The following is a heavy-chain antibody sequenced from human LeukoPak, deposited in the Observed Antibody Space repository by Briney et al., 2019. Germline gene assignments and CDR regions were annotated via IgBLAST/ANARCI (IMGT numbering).Heavy chain of an antibody. Sequence: ASVKVSCKASGGTFSSYAISWVRQAPGQGLEWMGRIIPIFGTANYAQKFQGRVTITTDESTSTAYMELSSLRSEDTAVHYCARDYSRGYSYGADYWGQGTLVTVSS. CDR2: IIPIFGTA. CDR3: ARDYSRGYSYGADY. CDR1: GGTFSSYA. J-gene: IGHJ4*02. D-gene: IGHD5-18*01. V-gene: IGHV1-69*05.